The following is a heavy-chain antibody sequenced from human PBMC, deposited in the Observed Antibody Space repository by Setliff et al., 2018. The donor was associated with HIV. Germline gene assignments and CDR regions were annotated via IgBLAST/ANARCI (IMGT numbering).Heavy chain of an antibody. D-gene: IGHD2-21*02. V-gene: IGHV4-38-2*02. CDR3: AREGDGIDY. CDR1: GYSISSGYY. CDR2: IHHSGNT. J-gene: IGHJ4*02. Sequence: SETLSLTCPVSGYSISSGYYWGWIRQPPGRGLEWIGAIHHSGNTYYNPSLKSRVTISVDASKNQISLKLTSVTAADTAIYFCAREGDGIDYWGQGILVTVSS.